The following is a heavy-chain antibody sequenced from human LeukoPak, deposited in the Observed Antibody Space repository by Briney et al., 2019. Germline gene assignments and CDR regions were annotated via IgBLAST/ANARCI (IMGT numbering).Heavy chain of an antibody. J-gene: IGHJ4*02. D-gene: IGHD5-12*01. CDR1: GFTLRSYW. V-gene: IGHV3-7*01. CDR3: ARVGYSGWNLEY. Sequence: GSLRLSCAASGFTLRSYWMSWVRQAPGKGLEWVANINQGGSVKYYVDSVKGRFTISRDDAKNSLYVQMNSLRDEDTAVYYCARVGYSGWNLEYWGQGTLVTVSS. CDR2: INQGGSVK.